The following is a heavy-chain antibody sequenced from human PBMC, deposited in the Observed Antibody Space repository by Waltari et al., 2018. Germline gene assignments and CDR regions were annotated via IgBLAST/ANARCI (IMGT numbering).Heavy chain of an antibody. CDR2: INAHIGNT. Sequence: QVQLVQSGAEVKKPGASVKVACKASGYTFTNYGVTWVRQAPGQGLEWMGWINAHIGNTVYTQKFQGRATMTTDTSTNTVYLELRSLRSDDTAVYYCARENLQRQNDYWGQGTLVTVSS. J-gene: IGHJ4*02. V-gene: IGHV1-18*01. CDR1: GYTFTNYG. CDR3: ARENLQRQNDY.